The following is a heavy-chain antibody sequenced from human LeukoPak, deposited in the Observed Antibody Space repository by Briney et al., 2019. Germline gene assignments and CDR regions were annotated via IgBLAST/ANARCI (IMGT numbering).Heavy chain of an antibody. J-gene: IGHJ6*02. V-gene: IGHV4-34*01. D-gene: IGHD6-6*01. CDR3: ASSSSSYYYYYGMDV. CDR2: INHSGST. CDR1: GGSFSGYY. Sequence: SETLSLTCAVYGGSFSGYYWSWIRQPPGKGLEWIGEINHSGSTNYNPSLKSRVTISVDTSKNQFSLKLSSVTAADTAVYYCASSSSSYYYYYGMDVWGQGTTVTVSS.